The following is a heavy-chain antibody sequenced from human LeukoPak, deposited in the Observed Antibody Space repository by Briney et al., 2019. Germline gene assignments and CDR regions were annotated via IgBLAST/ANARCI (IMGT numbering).Heavy chain of an antibody. V-gene: IGHV4-39*07. CDR1: GGSISSSSYY. J-gene: IGHJ4*02. Sequence: PSETLSLTCTVSGGSISSSSYYWGWIRQPPGKGLEWIGSIYYSGSTYYNPSLKSRVTISVGTSKNQFSLKLSSVTAADTAVYYCARGFADYVWGSYRYSYYFDYWGQGTLVTVSS. D-gene: IGHD3-16*02. CDR3: ARGFADYVWGSYRYSYYFDY. CDR2: IYYSGST.